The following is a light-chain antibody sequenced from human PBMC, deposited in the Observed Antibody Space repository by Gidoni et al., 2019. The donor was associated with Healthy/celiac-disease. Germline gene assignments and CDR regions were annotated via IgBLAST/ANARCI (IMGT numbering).Light chain of an antibody. J-gene: IGLJ1*01. Sequence: SSELTQPPSCSVSPGQTAMITCNGDKFGHKYAAWYQQKPGPSLVLVIDQDRKRPSGITELFSGVNSGNTATLTISGTEAMDEADYYCQAWDSSTFYVFGAGTKVTVL. CDR3: QAWDSSTFYV. V-gene: IGLV3-1*01. CDR2: QDR. CDR1: KFGHKY.